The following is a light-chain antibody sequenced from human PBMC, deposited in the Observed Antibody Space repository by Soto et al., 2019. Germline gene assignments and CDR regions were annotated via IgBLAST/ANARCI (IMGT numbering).Light chain of an antibody. J-gene: IGKJ3*01. CDR3: QQYGTSLFT. CDR1: QSVTISS. CDR2: SGS. Sequence: EIVLTQSPGTLSLSPGERATLSCRASQSVTISSLAWYQQKPGQAPRLLIYSGSRRAFGIPDRFSGSGSGTDFTLTISRLEPEDFAMYHCQQYGTSLFTFGPGTRVDIK. V-gene: IGKV3-20*01.